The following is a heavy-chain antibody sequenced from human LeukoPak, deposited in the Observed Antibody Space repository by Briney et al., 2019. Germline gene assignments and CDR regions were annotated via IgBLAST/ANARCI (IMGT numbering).Heavy chain of an antibody. J-gene: IGHJ4*02. V-gene: IGHV4-4*07. CDR3: ARELSVDTAMAY. CDR2: IYTSGST. CDR1: GGSISSYC. Sequence: SETLSLTCTVSGGSISSYCWSWIRQPAGKGLEWIGRIYTSGSTNYNPSLKSRVTMSVDTSKNQLSLKLSSVTAADTAVYYCARELSVDTAMAYWGQGTLVTVSS. D-gene: IGHD5-18*01.